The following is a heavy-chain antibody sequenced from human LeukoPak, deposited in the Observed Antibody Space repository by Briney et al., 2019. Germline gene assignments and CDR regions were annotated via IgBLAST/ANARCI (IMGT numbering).Heavy chain of an antibody. D-gene: IGHD3-10*01. CDR2: IYYSGST. Sequence: SETLSLTCTVSGGSISSYYWSWIRQPPGKGLEWIGYIYYSGSTNYNPSLKSRVTISVDTSKNQFSLKLSSVAAADTAVYYCARFYGSGSHYFDYWGQGTLVTVSS. CDR1: GGSISSYY. V-gene: IGHV4-59*01. J-gene: IGHJ4*02. CDR3: ARFYGSGSHYFDY.